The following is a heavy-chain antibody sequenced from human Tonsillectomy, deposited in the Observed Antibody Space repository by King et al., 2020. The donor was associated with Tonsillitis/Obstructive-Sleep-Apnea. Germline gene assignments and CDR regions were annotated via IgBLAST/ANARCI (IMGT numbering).Heavy chain of an antibody. CDR3: ASLSASTLGFDY. D-gene: IGHD2/OR15-2a*01. Sequence: LQLQESGPGLVKPSETLSLTCAVSGGSISSSSYYWGWIRQPPGKGLEWIGSIYYSGSTYYNPSLKSRVTISVDTSKNQFSLKLSSVTAADTAVYYCASLSASTLGFDYWGQGTLVTVSS. CDR1: GGSISSSSYY. J-gene: IGHJ4*02. CDR2: IYYSGST. V-gene: IGHV4-39*01.